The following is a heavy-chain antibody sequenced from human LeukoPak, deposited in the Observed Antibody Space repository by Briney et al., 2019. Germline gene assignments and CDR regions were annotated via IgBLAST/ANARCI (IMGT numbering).Heavy chain of an antibody. Sequence: ASVTVSFKASGYTFTVQYLHWVRQAPGQGREGMGIINPSGGSTSYAQKFQGRVTMTRDTSTGTVYMEMTTLRSEDTAVYYCARGGMGIQLWPFDYWGQGTLVSVSS. V-gene: IGHV1-46*01. CDR1: GYTFTVQY. CDR3: ARGGMGIQLWPFDY. CDR2: INPSGGST. D-gene: IGHD5-18*01. J-gene: IGHJ4*02.